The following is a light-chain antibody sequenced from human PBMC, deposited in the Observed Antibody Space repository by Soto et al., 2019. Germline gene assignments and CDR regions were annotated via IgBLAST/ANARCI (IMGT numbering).Light chain of an antibody. V-gene: IGLV2-8*01. CDR3: SSYAGSNNFV. CDR1: SSDIGAYIY. J-gene: IGLJ1*01. CDR2: EVS. Sequence: QSALTQPPSASGSLGQSLTISCTGTSSDIGAYIYVSWYQQHPGKAPKNIISEVSRRPSGVPERFSGSKSGNTASLTVSGLQTDDEDHYYFSSYAGSNNFVFGTGTKVTVL.